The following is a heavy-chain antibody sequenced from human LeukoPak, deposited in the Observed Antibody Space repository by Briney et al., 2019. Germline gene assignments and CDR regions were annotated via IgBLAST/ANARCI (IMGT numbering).Heavy chain of an antibody. CDR3: ASSYYYDSSGYSLDAFDI. CDR1: GYSFTSYW. V-gene: IGHV5-51*01. Sequence: SGGSLQISCKGSGYSFTSYWIGWVRQMPGKGLEWMGIIYLGDSDSRYSPSFQGQVTISADKSISTAYLQWSSLKASDTAMYYCASSYYYDSSGYSLDAFDIWGQGTMVTVSS. D-gene: IGHD3-22*01. J-gene: IGHJ3*02. CDR2: IYLGDSDS.